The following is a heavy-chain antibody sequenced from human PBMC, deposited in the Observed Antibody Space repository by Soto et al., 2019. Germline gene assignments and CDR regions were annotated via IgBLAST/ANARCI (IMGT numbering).Heavy chain of an antibody. CDR1: GFTFTNSA. CDR3: ARGFPPTFDY. CDR2: IVVGSGNT. J-gene: IGHJ4*02. V-gene: IGHV1-58*01. Sequence: SLKVSCKTSGFTFTNSAVQWVRQARGQRLECIGWIVVGSGNTNYAQKFQQRVTFTRDTSTSTAYMELSSLRSEDTAVYYCARGFPPTFDYSAQGTLVTVSS. D-gene: IGHD1-26*01.